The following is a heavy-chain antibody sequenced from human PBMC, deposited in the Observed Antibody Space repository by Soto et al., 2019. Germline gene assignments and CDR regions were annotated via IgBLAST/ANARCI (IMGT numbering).Heavy chain of an antibody. V-gene: IGHV3-33*01. Sequence: GGSLRLSCAASGFTFSSCGMHWVRQARGKGLEWGAVIWYDGSNKYYVDSVKGRFTISRDNSKNTLYLQMNSLRAEDTAVYYCARGGYCSSTSCYTYYYYGMDVWGQGPTVTVSS. CDR1: GFTFSSCG. J-gene: IGHJ6*02. D-gene: IGHD2-2*02. CDR2: IWYDGSNK. CDR3: ARGGYCSSTSCYTYYYYGMDV.